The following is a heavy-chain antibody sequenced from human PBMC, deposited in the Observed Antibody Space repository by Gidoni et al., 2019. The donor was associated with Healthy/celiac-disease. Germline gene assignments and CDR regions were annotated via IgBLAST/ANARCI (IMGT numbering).Heavy chain of an antibody. D-gene: IGHD2-2*01. Sequence: QLQLQESGPGLVKPSATLSLTCTVSGGSISSSSYYWGWIRQPPGKGLEWIGSIYYSGSTYYNPSLKSRVTISVDTSKNQFSLKLSSVTAADTAVYYCARRYDSSTSFDPWGQGTLVTVSS. V-gene: IGHV4-39*01. J-gene: IGHJ5*02. CDR3: ARRYDSSTSFDP. CDR1: GGSISSSSYY. CDR2: IYYSGST.